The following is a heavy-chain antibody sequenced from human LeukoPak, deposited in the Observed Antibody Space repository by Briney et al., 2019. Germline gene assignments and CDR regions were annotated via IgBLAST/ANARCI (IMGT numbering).Heavy chain of an antibody. CDR1: GYSISSGYY. CDR3: ARDSGTTGEVKFDP. CDR2: IYHSGNT. Sequence: SETLSLTCTVSGYSISSGYYWGWIRQPPGKGLEWIAIIYHSGNTYYNPSLKSRVTISVDTSKNQFSLKLTSVTAADTAVYYCARDSGTTGEVKFDPWGQGTLVTVSS. J-gene: IGHJ5*02. D-gene: IGHD3-10*01. V-gene: IGHV4-38-2*02.